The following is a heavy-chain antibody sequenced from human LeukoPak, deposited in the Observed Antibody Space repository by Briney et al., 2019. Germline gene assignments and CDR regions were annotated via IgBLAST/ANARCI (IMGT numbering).Heavy chain of an antibody. V-gene: IGHV3-48*01. CDR2: ISGRSSTI. J-gene: IGHJ4*02. CDR3: ARDRLTSGSYFFDY. Sequence: GGSLRLSCAASAFTFSDYSMNGGRQAPGKGLEWISYISGRSSTIYYADSVKGRFTISRDNAKNSKSLQTNSLRAEDTAVYYCARDRLTSGSYFFDYWGQGTLVTVSS. CDR1: AFTFSDYS. D-gene: IGHD1-26*01.